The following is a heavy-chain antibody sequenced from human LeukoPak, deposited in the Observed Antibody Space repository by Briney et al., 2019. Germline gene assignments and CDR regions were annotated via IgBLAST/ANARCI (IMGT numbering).Heavy chain of an antibody. V-gene: IGHV3-48*04. CDR3: ARDPYSSGWNYFEN. CDR1: GFTFSTYS. D-gene: IGHD6-19*01. Sequence: PGGSLRLSCAASGFTFSTYSLNWVRQAPGKGLEWVSYISSGSSTIYYADSVKGRFTISRDNAKNSLFLQMDSLRADDTAVYYCARDPYSSGWNYFENWGQGTLVTVSS. J-gene: IGHJ4*02. CDR2: ISSGSSTI.